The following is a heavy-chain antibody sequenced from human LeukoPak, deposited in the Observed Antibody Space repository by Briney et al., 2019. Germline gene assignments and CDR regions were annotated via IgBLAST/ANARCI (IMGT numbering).Heavy chain of an antibody. CDR1: GGSVSSGSYY. J-gene: IGHJ4*02. Sequence: NPSETLSLTCTVSGGSVSSGSYYWSWIRQPPGKGLEWIGYIYYSGSTNYNPSLKSRVTISVDTSKNQFSLKLSSVTAADTVVYYCARVGRDMQGDYWGQGTLVTVSS. V-gene: IGHV4-61*01. CDR3: ARVGRDMQGDY. CDR2: IYYSGST.